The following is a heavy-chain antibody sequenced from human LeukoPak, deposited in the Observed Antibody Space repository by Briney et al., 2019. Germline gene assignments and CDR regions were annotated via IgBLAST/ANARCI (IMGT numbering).Heavy chain of an antibody. Sequence: SETLSLTCAVYGGSFSGYYWSWLRQPPGKELEWIGEINHSGSTNYNPSLKSRVTISVDTSKNQFSLKLSSVTAADTAVYYCARTPHHCSGGSCYYYYMDVWGKGTTVTVSS. D-gene: IGHD2-15*01. CDR3: ARTPHHCSGGSCYYYYMDV. V-gene: IGHV4-34*01. CDR2: INHSGST. J-gene: IGHJ6*03. CDR1: GGSFSGYY.